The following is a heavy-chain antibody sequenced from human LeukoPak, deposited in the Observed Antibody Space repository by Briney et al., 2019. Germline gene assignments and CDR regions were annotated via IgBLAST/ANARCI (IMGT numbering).Heavy chain of an antibody. Sequence: GGSLRLSCAASGFTFSGSAMHWVRQASGKGLEWVGRIRSKANSYATAYAASVKGRFTISRDDSKNTAYLQMNSLKTEDTAVYYCTRLGGEDSSGYYYPDYWGQGTLVTVSS. CDR1: GFTFSGSA. CDR3: TRLGGEDSSGYYYPDY. V-gene: IGHV3-73*01. J-gene: IGHJ4*02. D-gene: IGHD3-22*01. CDR2: IRSKANSYAT.